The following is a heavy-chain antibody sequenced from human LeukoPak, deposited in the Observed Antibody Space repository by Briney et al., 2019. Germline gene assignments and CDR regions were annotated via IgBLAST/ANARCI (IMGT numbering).Heavy chain of an antibody. CDR2: INHSGST. J-gene: IGHJ6*03. CDR3: ARVLQYYDFWSGNPYYYYYMDV. D-gene: IGHD3-3*01. CDR1: GGSISSSNW. Sequence: SGTLSLTCAVSGGSISSSNWWSWVRQPPGKGLEWIGEINHSGSTNYNPSLKSRVTISVDTSKNQFSLKLSSVTAADTAVYYCARVLQYYDFWSGNPYYYYYMDVWGKGTTVTVSS. V-gene: IGHV4-4*02.